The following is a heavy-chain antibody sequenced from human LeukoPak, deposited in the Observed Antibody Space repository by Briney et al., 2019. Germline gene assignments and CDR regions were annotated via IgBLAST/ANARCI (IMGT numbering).Heavy chain of an antibody. CDR3: AFSGYGTYYFDY. CDR2: IYYSGST. V-gene: IGHV4-59*08. Sequence: PSETLSLTCTVSGGSISGYYWSWIRQPPGKGLEWIGYIYYSGSTNYNPSLKSRVTISVDTSKNQFSLKLSSVTAADTAVYYCAFSGYGTYYFDYWGQGTLVTVSS. D-gene: IGHD5-12*01. CDR1: GGSISGYY. J-gene: IGHJ4*02.